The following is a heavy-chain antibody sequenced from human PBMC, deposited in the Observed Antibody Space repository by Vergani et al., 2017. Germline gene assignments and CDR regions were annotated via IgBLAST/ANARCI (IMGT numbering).Heavy chain of an antibody. D-gene: IGHD5-24*01. Sequence: QVQLVQSGAEVKKPGASVKVSCKASGYTFISYGISWVRQAPGQGLEWMGGIIPIFGTANYAQKFQGRVTITADESTSTAYMELSSLRSEDTAVYYCARGDGYNYAFDYWGQGTLVTVSS. CDR3: ARGDGYNYAFDY. CDR2: IIPIFGTA. V-gene: IGHV1-69*13. CDR1: GYTFISYG. J-gene: IGHJ4*02.